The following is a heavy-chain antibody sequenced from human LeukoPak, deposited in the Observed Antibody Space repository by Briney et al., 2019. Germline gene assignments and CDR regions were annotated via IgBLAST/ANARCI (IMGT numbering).Heavy chain of an antibody. CDR1: GGSISSYY. Sequence: SETLSLTCTVSGGSISSYYWSWIRQPPGKGLEWIGYIYYSGSTNYNPSVKSRVTISVDTSKNQFSLKLSSVTAADTAVYYCARLKYYYDSSGYYQTLDPWGQGTLVTVSS. V-gene: IGHV4-59*01. J-gene: IGHJ5*02. CDR2: IYYSGST. D-gene: IGHD3-22*01. CDR3: ARLKYYYDSSGYYQTLDP.